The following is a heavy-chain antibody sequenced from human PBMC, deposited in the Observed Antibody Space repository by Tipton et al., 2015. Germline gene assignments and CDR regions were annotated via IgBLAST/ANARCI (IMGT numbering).Heavy chain of an antibody. CDR2: ISRSSSTI. J-gene: IGHJ6*02. D-gene: IGHD5-12*01. V-gene: IGHV3-48*02. CDR1: GFTLSSYS. Sequence: SLRLSCAASGFTLSSYSMNWVRQTPGKGLEWVSYISRSSSTIFYADSVKGRFTISRDNAKNSLYLQMNSLRDEDTAVYYCARDQVSGIVATHYYYYGMDVWGQGTTVTVSS. CDR3: ARDQVSGIVATHYYYYGMDV.